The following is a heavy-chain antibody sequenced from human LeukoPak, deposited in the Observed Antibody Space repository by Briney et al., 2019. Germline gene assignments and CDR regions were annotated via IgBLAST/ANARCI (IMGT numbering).Heavy chain of an antibody. CDR1: GGSISSYY. Sequence: SETLSLTCTVSGGSISSYYWSWIRQPPGKGLEWIGYIYYSGSTNYNPSLKSRVTISVDTSKNQFSLKLSSVTAADTAVYYCARSTRTYDSSDLWGQGTLVTVSS. J-gene: IGHJ5*02. CDR3: ARSTRTYDSSDL. CDR2: IYYSGST. V-gene: IGHV4-59*01. D-gene: IGHD3-22*01.